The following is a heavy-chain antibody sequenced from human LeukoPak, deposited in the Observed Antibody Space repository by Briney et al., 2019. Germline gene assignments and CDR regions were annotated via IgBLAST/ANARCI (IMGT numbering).Heavy chain of an antibody. V-gene: IGHV3-30*03. CDR1: GFTFSSYG. Sequence: GGSLRLSCAASGFTFSSYGMHWVRQAPGKGLEWVAVISYDGSNKYYADSVKGRFTISRDNAKNSVYLQMNSLRAEDTALYYCAGGRGWVFNYWSQGTLVTVSS. J-gene: IGHJ4*02. CDR3: AGGRGWVFNY. CDR2: ISYDGSNK. D-gene: IGHD6-19*01.